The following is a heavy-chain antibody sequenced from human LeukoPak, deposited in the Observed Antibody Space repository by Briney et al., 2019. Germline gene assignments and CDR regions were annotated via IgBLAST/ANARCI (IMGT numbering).Heavy chain of an antibody. Sequence: SVKVSCKVSGYTLTELSMHWVRQAPGQGLEWMGGVIPIFGTANHAQKFQGRVTITADESTSTAYMELSSLRSEDTAVYYCARGPYSSGWYRSVATYFDYWGQGTLVTVSS. D-gene: IGHD6-19*01. CDR3: ARGPYSSGWYRSVATYFDY. CDR2: VIPIFGTA. CDR1: GYTLTELS. J-gene: IGHJ4*02. V-gene: IGHV1-69*13.